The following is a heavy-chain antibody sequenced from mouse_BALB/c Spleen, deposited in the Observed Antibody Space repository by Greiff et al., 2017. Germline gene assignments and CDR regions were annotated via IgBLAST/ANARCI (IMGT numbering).Heavy chain of an antibody. J-gene: IGHJ2*01. CDR2: IRNKANGYTT. Sequence: EVMLVESGGGLVQPGGSLRLSCATSGFTFTDYYMSWVRQPPGKALEWLGFIRNKANGYTTEYSASVKGRFTISRDNSQSILYLQMNTLRAEDSATYYCARSLTHYFDYWGQGTTLTVSS. CDR3: ARSLTHYFDY. V-gene: IGHV7-3*02. D-gene: IGHD4-1*01. CDR1: GFTFTDYY.